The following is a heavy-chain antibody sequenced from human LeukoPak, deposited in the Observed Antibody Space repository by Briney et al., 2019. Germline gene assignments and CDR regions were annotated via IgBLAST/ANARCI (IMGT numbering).Heavy chain of an antibody. D-gene: IGHD2-21*01. J-gene: IGHJ4*02. Sequence: SQTLSLTCTVSGGSISSGDYYWSWIRQPPGKGLEWIGYIYYSGSTYYNPSLKSRVTISVDTSKNQFSLKLSSVTATDTAVYCCARLPRLVVIAIKGYYFDYWGQGTLVTVSS. V-gene: IGHV4-30-4*01. CDR2: IYYSGST. CDR3: ARLPRLVVIAIKGYYFDY. CDR1: GGSISSGDYY.